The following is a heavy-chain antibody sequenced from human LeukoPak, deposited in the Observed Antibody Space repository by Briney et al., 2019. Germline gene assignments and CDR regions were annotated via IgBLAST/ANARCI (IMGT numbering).Heavy chain of an antibody. Sequence: ASVKVSCKASGGTFSSYAISWVRQAPGQGLEWMGWISAYNGHTKYAQKFQGRVSMTSDTSTSTAFMEVMSLTSEDTALYYCARAERTAITQDYRGQGTLVTVSS. V-gene: IGHV1-18*01. CDR3: ARAERTAITQDY. CDR1: GGTFSSYA. CDR2: ISAYNGHT. D-gene: IGHD1-26*01. J-gene: IGHJ4*02.